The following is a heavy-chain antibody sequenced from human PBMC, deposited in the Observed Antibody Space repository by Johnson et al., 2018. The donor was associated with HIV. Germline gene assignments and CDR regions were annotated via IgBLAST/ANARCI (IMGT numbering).Heavy chain of an antibody. Sequence: VHLVESGGGLVQPGRSLRLSCAASGFTFDDYAMHWVRQAPGKGLEWVSGISWNSGSIGYADSVKGRFTISRDNAKNSLYLQMNSLRAEDTAVYYCARDVGSGPAFDIWGQGTMVTVSS. D-gene: IGHD2-15*01. V-gene: IGHV3-9*01. CDR1: GFTFDDYA. J-gene: IGHJ3*02. CDR3: ARDVGSGPAFDI. CDR2: ISWNSGSI.